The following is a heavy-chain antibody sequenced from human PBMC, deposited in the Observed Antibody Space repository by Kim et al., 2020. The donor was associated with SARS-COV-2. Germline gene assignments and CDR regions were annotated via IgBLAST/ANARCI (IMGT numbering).Heavy chain of an antibody. J-gene: IGHJ6*03. D-gene: IGHD2-15*01. CDR3: VKDLTSWEGYYFYMDV. CDR1: GFTFRIFA. Sequence: GGSLRLSCAASGFTFRIFAMHWVRQVPGKGLEWVAGIFYDGSKKFYRNSVKGRFTISRDNSRNTLDLQMNSLRDEDSGVYYCVKDLTSWEGYYFYMDVWGTGTTVTVSS. CDR2: IFYDGSKK. V-gene: IGHV3-30*18.